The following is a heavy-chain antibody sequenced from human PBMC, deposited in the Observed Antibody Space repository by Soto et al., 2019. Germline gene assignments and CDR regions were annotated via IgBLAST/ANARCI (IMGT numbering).Heavy chain of an antibody. CDR3: AKSGSGFQYYYYYMDV. D-gene: IGHD3-10*01. CDR2: ISGSGGST. Sequence: GGSLRLSCAASGFTFSSYAMSWVRQAPGKGLEWVSAISGSGGSTYYADSVKGRFTISRDNSKNTLYLQMNSLRAEDTALYYCAKSGSGFQYYYYYMDVWGKGTTVTVSS. CDR1: GFTFSSYA. J-gene: IGHJ6*03. V-gene: IGHV3-23*01.